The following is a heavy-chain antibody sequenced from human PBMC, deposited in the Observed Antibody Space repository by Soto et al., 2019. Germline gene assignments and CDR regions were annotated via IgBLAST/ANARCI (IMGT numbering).Heavy chain of an antibody. CDR1: GFTFSSYS. J-gene: IGHJ4*02. D-gene: IGHD3-22*01. CDR2: ISSSSSYI. CDR3: TRDGETDYYDSSGYYKD. V-gene: IGHV3-21*01. Sequence: GGSLRLSCAASGFTFSSYSMNWVRQAPGKGLEWVSSISSSSSYIYYADSVKGRFTISRDNAKNSLYLQMNSLRAEDTAVYYCTRDGETDYYDSSGYYKDWGQGTLVTVSS.